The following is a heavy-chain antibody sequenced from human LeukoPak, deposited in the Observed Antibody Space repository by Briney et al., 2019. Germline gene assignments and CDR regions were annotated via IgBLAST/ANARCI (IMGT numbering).Heavy chain of an antibody. CDR1: GFTFDDYG. CDR2: ISSTSTYI. CDR3: ARVLAAAGAYYFDY. Sequence: GGSLRLSCAASGFTFDDYGMSWVRQAPGKGLEWVSSISSTSTYIYYADSVRGRFTISRDNAKNSLYLQMNSLRAEDTAVYSCARVLAAAGAYYFDYWGQGTLVTVSS. D-gene: IGHD6-13*01. J-gene: IGHJ4*02. V-gene: IGHV3-21*01.